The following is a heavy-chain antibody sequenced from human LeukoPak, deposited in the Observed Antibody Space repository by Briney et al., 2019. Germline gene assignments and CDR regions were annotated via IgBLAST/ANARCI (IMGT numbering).Heavy chain of an antibody. V-gene: IGHV4-34*01. CDR3: ARPGDCSSTSCSGYMDV. CDR1: GVSFSGYY. D-gene: IGHD2-2*01. J-gene: IGHJ6*03. Sequence: SETLSLTCAVSGVSFSGYYWSWIRQPPGKGLDWIGEINHSGSTNYNPSLKSRVTISVDTSKNQFSLKLSSVTAADTAVYYCARPGDCSSTSCSGYMDVWGKGTTVTVSS. CDR2: INHSGST.